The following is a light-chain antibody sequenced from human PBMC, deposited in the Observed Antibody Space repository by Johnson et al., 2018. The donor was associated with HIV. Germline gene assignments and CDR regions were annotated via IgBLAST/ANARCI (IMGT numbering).Light chain of an antibody. V-gene: IGLV1-51*01. Sequence: QSVLTQPPSVSAAPGQKVTISCSGSSSNIGNNFVSWYQQLPGRAPKLLIYDNNKRPLGIPDRFSGSKSGTSATLGITGLQTGDEADYYCGTWDSSLSAGVFGTGTKVTVL. CDR3: GTWDSSLSAGV. CDR2: DNN. CDR1: SSNIGNNF. J-gene: IGLJ1*01.